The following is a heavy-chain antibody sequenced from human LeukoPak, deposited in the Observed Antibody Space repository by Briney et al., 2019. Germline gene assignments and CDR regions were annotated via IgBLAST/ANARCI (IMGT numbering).Heavy chain of an antibody. D-gene: IGHD2-15*01. J-gene: IGHJ1*01. V-gene: IGHV3-53*05. CDR1: GFTVSSNY. CDR3: AKDRWDIVVVVAATDEYFQH. CDR2: IYSGGST. Sequence: GGSLRLSCAASGFTVSSNYMSWVRQAPGKGLEWVSVIYSGGSTYYADSVKGRFTISRDNSKNTLYLQMNSLRAEDTAVYYCAKDRWDIVVVVAATDEYFQHWGQGTLVTVSS.